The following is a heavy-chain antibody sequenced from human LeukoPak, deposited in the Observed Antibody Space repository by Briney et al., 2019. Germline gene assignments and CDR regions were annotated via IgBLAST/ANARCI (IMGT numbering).Heavy chain of an antibody. CDR3: ARVSVPDSGWYRPHYFDY. V-gene: IGHV4-4*07. CDR2: IYTSGST. Sequence: SETLSLTCTVSGGSISSYYWSWIRQPAGKGLEWIGRIYTSGSTNYNPSLKSRVTMSVDTSKNQFSPKLSSVTAADTAVYYCARVSVPDSGWYRPHYFDYWGQGTLVTVSS. D-gene: IGHD6-19*01. J-gene: IGHJ4*02. CDR1: GGSISSYY.